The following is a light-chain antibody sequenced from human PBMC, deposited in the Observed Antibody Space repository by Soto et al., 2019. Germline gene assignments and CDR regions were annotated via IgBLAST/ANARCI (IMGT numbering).Light chain of an antibody. CDR2: GAS. CDR3: QQYKNWPPFT. Sequence: EIALTQSPATLSLSPGERATLSCRASQSVRDYLAWYQQQPGQAPRLLIYGASTRATGIPASFSGSGSGTEFTLTISSLQSQDFAVYYCQQYKNWPPFTFGQGTKVDIK. V-gene: IGKV3-15*01. J-gene: IGKJ1*01. CDR1: QSVRDY.